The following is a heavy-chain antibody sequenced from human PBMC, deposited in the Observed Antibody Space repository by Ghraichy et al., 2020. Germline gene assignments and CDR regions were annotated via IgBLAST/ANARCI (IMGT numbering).Heavy chain of an antibody. Sequence: GGSLRLSCAASGFTFSSYAMSWVRQAPGKGLEWVSAISGSGGSTYYADSVKGRFTISRDNSKNTLYLQMNSLRAEDTAVYYCAKAPPERLRLGELSLAAPIEYFQHWGQGTLVTVSS. CDR2: ISGSGGST. J-gene: IGHJ1*01. D-gene: IGHD3-16*02. V-gene: IGHV3-23*01. CDR3: AKAPPERLRLGELSLAAPIEYFQH. CDR1: GFTFSSYA.